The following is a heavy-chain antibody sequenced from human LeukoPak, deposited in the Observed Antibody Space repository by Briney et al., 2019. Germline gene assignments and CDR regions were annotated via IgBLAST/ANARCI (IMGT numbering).Heavy chain of an antibody. D-gene: IGHD3-3*01. CDR1: GGSISSYY. Sequence: SETLSLTGTVSGGSISSYYWSWIRQPPGKGLEWIGYIYYSGSTNYNPSLKSRVTISVDTSKNQFSLKLSSVTAADTAVYYCARGDFWSSYGMDVWGQGTTVTVSS. CDR2: IYYSGST. V-gene: IGHV4-59*01. J-gene: IGHJ6*02. CDR3: ARGDFWSSYGMDV.